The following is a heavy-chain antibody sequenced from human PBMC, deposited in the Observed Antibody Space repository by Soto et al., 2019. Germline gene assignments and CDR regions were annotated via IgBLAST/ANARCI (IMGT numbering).Heavy chain of an antibody. J-gene: IGHJ3*02. D-gene: IGHD5-18*01. CDR2: ISGRGGST. V-gene: IGHV3-23*01. Sequence: GSLRLSCAASGFTFSSYAMSWVRQAPGKGLEWVSAISGRGGSTYYADSVKGRFTISRDNSKNTLYLQMNSLRAEDTAVYYCAKLRGYSYGTDAFDIWGQGTMVTVSS. CDR3: AKLRGYSYGTDAFDI. CDR1: GFTFSSYA.